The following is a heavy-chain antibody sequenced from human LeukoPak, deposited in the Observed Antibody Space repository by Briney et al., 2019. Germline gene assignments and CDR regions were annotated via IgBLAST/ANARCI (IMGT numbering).Heavy chain of an antibody. D-gene: IGHD3-22*01. CDR1: GFTFSSYG. V-gene: IGHV3-33*06. CDR2: IWYDGSNK. J-gene: IGHJ4*02. Sequence: PGRSLSLSCAASGFTFSSYGMHWVRQAPGKGLEWVAVIWYDGSNKYYADSVKGRFTISRDNSKNTLYLQMNSLRAEDTAVYYCAKDRSAYYYDSSGPKDYWGQGTLVTVSS. CDR3: AKDRSAYYYDSSGPKDY.